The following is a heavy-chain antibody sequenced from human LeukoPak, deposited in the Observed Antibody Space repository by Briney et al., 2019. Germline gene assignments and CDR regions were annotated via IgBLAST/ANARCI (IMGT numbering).Heavy chain of an antibody. J-gene: IGHJ3*01. CDR3: VREAATDYYDSSGYYRQTEVFDA. D-gene: IGHD3-22*01. CDR1: GGSISSGSYY. V-gene: IGHV4-61*01. CDR2: IYYSGST. Sequence: PSETLSLTCTVSGGSISSGSYYWSWIRQHPGKGLEWIGYIYYSGSTNYNPSLKSRLTISVDTSKNQFSLKLSSVTAADTAVYYCVREAATDYYDSSGYYRQTEVFDAWGQGTMVTVSS.